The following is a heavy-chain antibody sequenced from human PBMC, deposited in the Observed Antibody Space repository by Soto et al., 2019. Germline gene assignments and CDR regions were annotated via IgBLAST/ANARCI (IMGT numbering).Heavy chain of an antibody. J-gene: IGHJ4*02. D-gene: IGHD3-10*01. CDR1: GFTFSSYS. Sequence: GGSLRLSCAASGFTFSSYSMNWVRQAPGKGLEWVSSISSSSSYIYYADSVKGRFTISRDNAKNSLYLQMNSLRAEDTAVYYCARSGVRGVITYFDYWGQGTLVTVSS. V-gene: IGHV3-21*01. CDR3: ARSGVRGVITYFDY. CDR2: ISSSSSYI.